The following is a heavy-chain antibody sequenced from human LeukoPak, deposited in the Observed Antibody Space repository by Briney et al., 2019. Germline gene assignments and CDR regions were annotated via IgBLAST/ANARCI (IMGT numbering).Heavy chain of an antibody. D-gene: IGHD1-1*01. CDR1: GYSFTSYW. CDR3: ARQRTPYYYYMDA. J-gene: IGHJ6*03. Sequence: GESLKISCKGSGYSFTSYWIGWVRQMPGKGLEWMGIIYPGDSDTRYSPSFQGQVTISADKSISTAYLQWSSLKASDTAMYYCARQRTPYYYYMDAWGKGPTVTVSS. V-gene: IGHV5-51*03. CDR2: IYPGDSDT.